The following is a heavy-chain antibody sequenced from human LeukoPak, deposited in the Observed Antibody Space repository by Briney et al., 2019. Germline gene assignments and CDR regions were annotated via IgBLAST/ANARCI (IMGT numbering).Heavy chain of an antibody. CDR2: ISWNSGSI. V-gene: IGHV3-9*01. D-gene: IGHD3-10*01. CDR1: GFTFDDYA. J-gene: IGHJ6*02. CDR3: AKAKGSGSRYLYYYYGMDV. Sequence: GGSLRLSCAASGFTFDDYAMHWVRQAPGKGLEWVSGISWNSGSIGYADSVKGRFTISRDNAKNSLYLQMNSLRAEDTAVYYCAKAKGSGSRYLYYYYGMDVWGQGTTVTVSS.